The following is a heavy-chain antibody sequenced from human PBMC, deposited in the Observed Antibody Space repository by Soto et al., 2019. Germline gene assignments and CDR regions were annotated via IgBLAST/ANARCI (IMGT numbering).Heavy chain of an antibody. V-gene: IGHV3-48*02. Sequence: GGSLRLSCAASGFTFSSYSMNWVRQAPGKGLEWVSYISSSSSTIYYADSVKGRFTISRDNAKNSLYLQMNSLRDEDKAVYYCARNYGYYDILTGSNWFDPWGQGTLVTVSS. CDR1: GFTFSSYS. D-gene: IGHD3-9*01. CDR2: ISSSSSTI. J-gene: IGHJ5*02. CDR3: ARNYGYYDILTGSNWFDP.